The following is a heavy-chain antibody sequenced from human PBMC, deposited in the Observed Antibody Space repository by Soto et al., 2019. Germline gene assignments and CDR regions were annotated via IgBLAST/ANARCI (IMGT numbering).Heavy chain of an antibody. V-gene: IGHV4-31*03. CDR1: GDSLSRGGYY. J-gene: IGHJ4*02. CDR2: IYSSGSA. Sequence: QVQLQESGPGLVKPSQTLSLTCTVSGDSLSRGGYYWSWIRQLPGKGLEWIGYIYSSGSAYYNPSLKSRVTMSIDTSKNQFSLRLTSLTAADTAVYYCAKSSVRGIKHSWGQGTLAIVSS. D-gene: IGHD3-10*01. CDR3: AKSSVRGIKHS.